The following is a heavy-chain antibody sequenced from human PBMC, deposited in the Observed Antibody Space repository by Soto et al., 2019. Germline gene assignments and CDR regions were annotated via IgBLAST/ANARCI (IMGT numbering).Heavy chain of an antibody. D-gene: IGHD2-15*01. CDR3: ARAPLRYCSGGSCYHRRYFQH. Sequence: QVQLVQSGAEVKKPGASVKVSCKASGYTFTSYDINWVRQATGQGLEWMGWMNPNSGNTGYAQKFQGRVTMTRNTSISTAYMELISLRSEDTAVYYCARAPLRYCSGGSCYHRRYFQHWGQGTLVTVSS. J-gene: IGHJ1*01. CDR1: GYTFTSYD. CDR2: MNPNSGNT. V-gene: IGHV1-8*01.